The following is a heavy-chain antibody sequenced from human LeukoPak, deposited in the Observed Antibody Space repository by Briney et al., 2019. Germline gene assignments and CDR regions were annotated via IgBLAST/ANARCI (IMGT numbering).Heavy chain of an antibody. V-gene: IGHV3-30*18. D-gene: IGHD3-22*01. Sequence: GGSLRLSCAASGFTFSSYGMHWVRQAPGKGLEWVAVISNDGSNKYHADSVRGRLTISRDNSKNTLYLQMNSLRVEDTAVYYCAKDRGYYDSSGFLDYWGQGTLVTASS. CDR1: GFTFSSYG. CDR2: ISNDGSNK. CDR3: AKDRGYYDSSGFLDY. J-gene: IGHJ4*02.